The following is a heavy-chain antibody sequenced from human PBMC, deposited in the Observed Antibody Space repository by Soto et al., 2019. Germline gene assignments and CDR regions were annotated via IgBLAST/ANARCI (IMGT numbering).Heavy chain of an antibody. CDR3: ARDRIAVAGNPESFQH. D-gene: IGHD6-19*01. J-gene: IGHJ1*01. CDR1: GFTVSSNY. CDR2: SYSGGST. V-gene: IGHV3-66*01. Sequence: EVQLVESGGGLVQPGGSLSLSCAASGFTVSSNYMSWVRQAPGKGLEWVSVSYSGGSTYYADSVKGRFTISRDNSKNTLYRQMNSLRAEHTAVYYCARDRIAVAGNPESFQHWGQGTLVTVSS.